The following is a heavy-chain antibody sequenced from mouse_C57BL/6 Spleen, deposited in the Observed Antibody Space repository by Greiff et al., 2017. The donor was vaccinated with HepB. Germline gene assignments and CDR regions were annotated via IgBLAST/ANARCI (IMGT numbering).Heavy chain of an antibody. V-gene: IGHV1-4*01. CDR2: INPSSGYT. D-gene: IGHD1-1*01. CDR1: GYTFTSYT. CDR3: ARITTVVEGYFDY. J-gene: IGHJ2*01. Sequence: VKLMESGAELARPGASVKMSCKASGYTFTSYTMHWVKQRPGQGLEWIGYINPSSGYTKYNQKFKDKATLTADKSSSTAYMQLSSLTSEDSAVYYCARITTVVEGYFDYWGQGTTLTVSS.